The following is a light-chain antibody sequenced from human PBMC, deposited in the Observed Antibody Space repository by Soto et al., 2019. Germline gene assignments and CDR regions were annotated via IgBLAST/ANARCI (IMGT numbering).Light chain of an antibody. Sequence: EIVMTQSPATVSVSPGERATLSCRASQSLSSNLAWYQQTPGQAPRLLIYGASTTATGIPARFSGSGSGTEFTLTISNLQSEEFAVYYCQQYNNSPRTFGQGTKVEIK. J-gene: IGKJ1*01. CDR1: QSLSSN. CDR3: QQYNNSPRT. CDR2: GAS. V-gene: IGKV3-15*01.